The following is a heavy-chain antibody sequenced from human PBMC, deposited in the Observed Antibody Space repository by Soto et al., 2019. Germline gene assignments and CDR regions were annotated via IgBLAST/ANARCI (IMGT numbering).Heavy chain of an antibody. Sequence: QVQMVESGGGVVQPGRSLRLSCAASGFSFSSYGMHWVRQAPGKGLEWVAVILDDGSDKDYTDAVKGRFTISRDNSKNTLYLEMNSLRAEDTAVYYWARDDDYGENGLDYWGQGTLVTVSS. CDR3: ARDDDYGENGLDY. CDR2: ILDDGSDK. D-gene: IGHD4-17*01. J-gene: IGHJ4*02. CDR1: GFSFSSYG. V-gene: IGHV3-33*01.